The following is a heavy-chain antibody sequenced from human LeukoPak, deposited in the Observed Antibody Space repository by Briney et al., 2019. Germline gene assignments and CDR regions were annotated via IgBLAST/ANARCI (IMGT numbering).Heavy chain of an antibody. V-gene: IGHV1-2*02. CDR1: GYNFIGYY. D-gene: IGHD1-1*01. Sequence: ASVKVSCKASGYNFIGYYMHLVRQAPGQGLEWMGWINPNSGGTNYAQKFQGRVTMTRDTSINTAYMELSGLTSDDTAIDYCARDLRTPYHYGMNVWGQGTTVTVSS. CDR3: ARDLRTPYHYGMNV. J-gene: IGHJ6*02. CDR2: INPNSGGT.